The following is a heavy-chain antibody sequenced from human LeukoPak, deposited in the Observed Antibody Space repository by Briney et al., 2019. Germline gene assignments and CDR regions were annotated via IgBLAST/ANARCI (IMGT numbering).Heavy chain of an antibody. J-gene: IGHJ6*03. Sequence: GSLTLACAASGFTFSRYSMNWVRQAPGKGLEWVAYISSMSYFIYSADSVKGRFTISNESVKNSLFLQMNSLRAEDTAIYYCARDYFDSSDYPQTYYYYYMDIWGKGATVSVSS. CDR3: ARDYFDSSDYPQTYYYYYMDI. CDR2: ISSMSYFI. D-gene: IGHD3-22*01. CDR1: GFTFSRYS. V-gene: IGHV3-21*01.